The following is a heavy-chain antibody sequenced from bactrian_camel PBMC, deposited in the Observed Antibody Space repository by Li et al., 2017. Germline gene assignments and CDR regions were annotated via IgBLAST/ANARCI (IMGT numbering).Heavy chain of an antibody. CDR3: RADCSSGHIDPNFGY. V-gene: IGHV3S53*01. CDR2: IAIDGST. Sequence: VQLVESGGASVQPGGSLTLSCSVSGYPWSDTNSNAIAWFRQAQGREREGVATIAIDGSTTYADSVKGRFTISLDDAKRMLSLQMDALKTEDTAVYYCRADCSSGHIDPNFGYWGQGTQVTVS. CDR1: GYPWSDTNSNA. J-gene: IGHJ6*01.